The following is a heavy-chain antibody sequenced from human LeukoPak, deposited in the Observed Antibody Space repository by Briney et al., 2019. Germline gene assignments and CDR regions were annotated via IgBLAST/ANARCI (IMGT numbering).Heavy chain of an antibody. Sequence: GXSLXLSCAASGFTFSSYAMSWVRQAPGKGLEWVSAMSGSGGHTYYADSVKGRFTISRDNSKNTLYLQMNSLRAEDTAVYYCARDGYNWNHDYWGQGTLVTVSS. CDR3: ARDGYNWNHDY. V-gene: IGHV3-23*01. CDR1: GFTFSSYA. D-gene: IGHD1-20*01. CDR2: MSGSGGHT. J-gene: IGHJ4*02.